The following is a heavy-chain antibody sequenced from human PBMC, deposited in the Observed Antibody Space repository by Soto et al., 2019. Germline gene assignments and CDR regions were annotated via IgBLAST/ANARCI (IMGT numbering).Heavy chain of an antibody. V-gene: IGHV3-49*05. Sequence: ESGGGLVKPGRSLRLSCTASGFTFGDYAMSWFRQAPGKGLEWVGFIRSKAYGGTTEYAASVKGRFTISRDDSKSIAYLQMNSLKTEDTAVYYCTRGTYYYDSSGYYPFDYWGQGTLVTVSS. CDR3: TRGTYYYDSSGYYPFDY. CDR1: GFTFGDYA. D-gene: IGHD3-22*01. CDR2: IRSKAYGGTT. J-gene: IGHJ4*02.